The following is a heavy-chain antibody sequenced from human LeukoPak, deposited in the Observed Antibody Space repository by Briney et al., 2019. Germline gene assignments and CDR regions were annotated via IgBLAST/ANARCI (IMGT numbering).Heavy chain of an antibody. D-gene: IGHD1-26*01. CDR3: ARRVVGATPSAFDI. CDR2: INWNGGST. J-gene: IGHJ3*02. Sequence: GGSLRLSCAASGFTFSSYEMNWVRQAPGKGLEWVSGINWNGGSTGYADSVKGRFTISRDNAKNSLYLQMNSLRAEDTASYYCARRVVGATPSAFDIWGQGTMVTVSS. V-gene: IGHV3-20*04. CDR1: GFTFSSYE.